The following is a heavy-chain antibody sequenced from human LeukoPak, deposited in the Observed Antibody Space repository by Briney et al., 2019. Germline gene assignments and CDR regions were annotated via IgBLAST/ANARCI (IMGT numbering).Heavy chain of an antibody. Sequence: SGGSLRLSCAASGFTFSNYWMSWVRQAPGKGLEWAANIKQDGSENYYVGSVKGRFTISRDNAKNALYLQMNSLRAEDTAVYYCARDRPGTSGYSSSWHYFDYWGQGTLVTVSS. CDR3: ARDRPGTSGYSSSWHYFDY. V-gene: IGHV3-7*01. J-gene: IGHJ4*02. CDR2: IKQDGSEN. CDR1: GFTFSNYW. D-gene: IGHD6-13*01.